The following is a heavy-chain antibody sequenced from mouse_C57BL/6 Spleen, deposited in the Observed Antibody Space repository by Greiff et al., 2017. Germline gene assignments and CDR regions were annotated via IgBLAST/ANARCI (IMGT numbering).Heavy chain of an antibody. CDR1: GYTFTSYW. CDR2: IHPNSGST. CDR3: ARPFITTLVDGDY. V-gene: IGHV1-64*01. D-gene: IGHD1-1*01. Sequence: QVQLQQPGAELVKPGASVKLSCKASGYTFTSYWMHWVKQRPGQGLEWIGMIHPNSGSTNYNEKFKSKATLTVDKSSSTAYMQLSSLTSEDSAVYYCARPFITTLVDGDYWGQGTTLTVSS. J-gene: IGHJ2*01.